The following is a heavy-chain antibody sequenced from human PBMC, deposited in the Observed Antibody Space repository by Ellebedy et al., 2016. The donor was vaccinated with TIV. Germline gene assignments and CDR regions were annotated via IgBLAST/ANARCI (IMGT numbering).Heavy chain of an antibody. J-gene: IGHJ4*02. D-gene: IGHD3-3*01. CDR1: GGSISSSSYY. CDR2: IYYSGST. Sequence: MPSETLSLTCTVSGGSISSSSYYWGWIRQPPGKGLEWIGSIYYSGSTYYNPSLKSRVTISVDTSKNQFSLKLSSVTAADTAVYYCARQATEFWSGYYRDLYFDYWGQGTLVTVSS. CDR3: ARQATEFWSGYYRDLYFDY. V-gene: IGHV4-39*01.